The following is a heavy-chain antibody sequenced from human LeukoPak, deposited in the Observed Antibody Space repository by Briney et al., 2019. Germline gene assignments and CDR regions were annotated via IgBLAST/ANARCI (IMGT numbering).Heavy chain of an antibody. Sequence: PGGSLRLSCAASGFTFSSYAIHWVRQAPGKGLEWVAFISYDGTNKYYADSVKGRFTISRDNSKNTLYLQMNSLRAEDTAVYYCAREKTVSYYFDYWGQGTLVTVSS. D-gene: IGHD1-14*01. J-gene: IGHJ4*02. CDR2: ISYDGTNK. CDR1: GFTFSSYA. CDR3: AREKTVSYYFDY. V-gene: IGHV3-30-3*01.